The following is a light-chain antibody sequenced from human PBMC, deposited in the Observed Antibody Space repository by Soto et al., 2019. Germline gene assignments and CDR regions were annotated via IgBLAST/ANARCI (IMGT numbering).Light chain of an antibody. CDR1: EGIGND. CDR3: LQHNSYPVT. J-gene: IGKJ2*01. V-gene: IGKV1-17*01. Sequence: DIQMTQSPSSLSASVGERVTITCRASEGIGNDLGWYQQKPGKAPKRLIYAASSLQSGVPSRFSGSGSGTEFALTISSLQPEDFATYFCLQHNSYPVTFGQGTKLEIK. CDR2: AAS.